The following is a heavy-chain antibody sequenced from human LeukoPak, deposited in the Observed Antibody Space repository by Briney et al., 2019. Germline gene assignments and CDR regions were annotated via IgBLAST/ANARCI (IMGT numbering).Heavy chain of an antibody. CDR3: ARELGGYCSSTSCYNPSVPDYYYGMDV. V-gene: IGHV1-18*01. CDR2: ISAYNGNT. J-gene: IGHJ6*02. CDR1: GYTFTSYG. D-gene: IGHD2-2*02. Sequence: ASVKVSCKASGYTFTSYGISWVRQAPGQGLEWMGWISAYNGNTNYAQKLQGRVTMTTDTSTSTAYMELSSLRSEDTAVYYCARELGGYCSSTSCYNPSVPDYYYGMDVWGQGTTVTVSS.